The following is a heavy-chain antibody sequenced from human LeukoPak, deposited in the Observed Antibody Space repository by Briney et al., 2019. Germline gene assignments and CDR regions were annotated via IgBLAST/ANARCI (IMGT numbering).Heavy chain of an antibody. D-gene: IGHD3-22*01. Sequence: GGSLRLSCAASGFTFSSYSMNWVRQAPGKGLEWVSSISSSSSYIYYADSVKGRFTISRDNAKNSLYLLMNSLRAEDTAVYYCARVISRTYYYDSSGLDIWGQGTMVTVSS. CDR3: ARVISRTYYYDSSGLDI. V-gene: IGHV3-21*01. CDR1: GFTFSSYS. J-gene: IGHJ3*02. CDR2: ISSSSSYI.